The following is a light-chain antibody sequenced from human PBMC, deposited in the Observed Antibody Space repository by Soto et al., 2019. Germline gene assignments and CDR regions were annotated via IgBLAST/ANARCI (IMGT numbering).Light chain of an antibody. Sequence: QSVLTQPASVSGSPGQSITISCTGTSSDVGNYIFVSRYRQHPGKAPKLMIYDINNRPSGVSNRFSGSKSGNTASLTISGLQAEDEADYYCVSYTTSASYVFGTGTRSPS. CDR3: VSYTTSASYV. CDR1: SSDVGNYIF. J-gene: IGLJ1*01. V-gene: IGLV2-14*01. CDR2: DIN.